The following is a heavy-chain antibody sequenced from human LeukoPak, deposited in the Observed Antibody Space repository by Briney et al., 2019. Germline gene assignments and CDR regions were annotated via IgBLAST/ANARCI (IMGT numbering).Heavy chain of an antibody. J-gene: IGHJ4*02. CDR1: GYTFTGYY. Sequence: ASVKVSCKASGYTFTGYYIHWVRQAPGQGLEWMGWINPNSGGTNYAQKFEGRVTMTSDTSISTAYMELSRLRSDDTAVYYCARDSYGALDYWGQGTLVTVSS. CDR2: INPNSGGT. D-gene: IGHD1-26*01. CDR3: ARDSYGALDY. V-gene: IGHV1-2*02.